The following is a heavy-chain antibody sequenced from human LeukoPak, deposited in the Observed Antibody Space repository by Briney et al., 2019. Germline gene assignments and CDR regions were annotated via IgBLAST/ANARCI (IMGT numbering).Heavy chain of an antibody. Sequence: GGSLRLPCAASGFTFSSYAMSWVRQAPGKGLEWVSALSGSGGSTYYADSVKGRFTISRDNSRDTLYLQMNSLRAEDTAVYYCAKGYYDYVWGSYYFDYWGQGTLVTVSS. D-gene: IGHD3-16*01. CDR2: LSGSGGST. V-gene: IGHV3-23*01. CDR3: AKGYYDYVWGSYYFDY. CDR1: GFTFSSYA. J-gene: IGHJ4*02.